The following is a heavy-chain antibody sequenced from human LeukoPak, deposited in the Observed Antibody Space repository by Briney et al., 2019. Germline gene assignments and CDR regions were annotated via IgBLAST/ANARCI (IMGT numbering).Heavy chain of an antibody. CDR2: ISWNSGSI. J-gene: IGHJ4*02. V-gene: IGHV3-9*01. D-gene: IGHD2-2*01. Sequence: PGGSLRLSCAASGFTFDDYAMHWVRQAPGKGLEWVSGISWNSGSIGYADSVKGRFTISRDNSKNTLYLQMNSLRAEDTAVYYCAKGLGYCSSTSCWTFDYWGQGTLVTVSS. CDR3: AKGLGYCSSTSCWTFDY. CDR1: GFTFDDYA.